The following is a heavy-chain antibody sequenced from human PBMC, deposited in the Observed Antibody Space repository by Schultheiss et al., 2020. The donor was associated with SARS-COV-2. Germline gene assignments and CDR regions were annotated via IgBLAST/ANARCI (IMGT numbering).Heavy chain of an antibody. D-gene: IGHD6-19*01. CDR1: GFTFSSYW. J-gene: IGHJ4*02. V-gene: IGHV3-7*03. CDR2: IKQDGSEK. CDR3: ARARREQWLINYFDY. Sequence: GESLKISCAASGFTFSSYWMSWVRQAPGKGLEWVANIKQDGSEKYYVDSVKGRFTISRDNAKNSLYLQMNSLRAEDTAVYYCARARREQWLINYFDYWGQGTLVTVSS.